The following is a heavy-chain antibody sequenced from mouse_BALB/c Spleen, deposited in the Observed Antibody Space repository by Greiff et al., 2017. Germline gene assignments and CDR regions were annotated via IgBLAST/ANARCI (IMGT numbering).Heavy chain of an antibody. V-gene: IGHV5-12-1*01. Sequence: DVMLVESGGGLVKPGGSLKLSCAASGFAFSSYDMSWVRQTPEKRLEWVAYISSGGGSTYYPDTVKGRFTISRDNAKNTLYLQMSSLKSEDTAMYYCARRLGGDYFDYWGQGTTLTVSS. CDR2: ISSGGGST. D-gene: IGHD4-1*01. CDR1: GFAFSSYD. CDR3: ARRLGGDYFDY. J-gene: IGHJ2*01.